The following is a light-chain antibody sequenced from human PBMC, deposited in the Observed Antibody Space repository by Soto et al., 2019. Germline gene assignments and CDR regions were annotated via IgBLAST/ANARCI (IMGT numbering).Light chain of an antibody. V-gene: IGKV3-20*01. Sequence: EIVLTQSPGTLSLSPGERATLSCRASQSVSSSSYLAWYQQTPGQAPRLLIYGASSRATGIPDMSSGSGSATDFTLTISRLEPEDFAVYYCRQYGSSPSYTFGQGTKLEIK. CDR1: QSVSSSSY. J-gene: IGKJ2*01. CDR3: RQYGSSPSYT. CDR2: GAS.